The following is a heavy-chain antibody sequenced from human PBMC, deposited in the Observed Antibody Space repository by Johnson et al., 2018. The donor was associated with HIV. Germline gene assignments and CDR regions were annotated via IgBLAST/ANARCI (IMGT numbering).Heavy chain of an antibody. CDR2: MWYDGSNK. Sequence: QLVESGGGVVQPGRSLRLSCAASGFTFSTYGMHWVRQAPGKGLEWVAVMWYDGSNKYYADSVKGRFTISRDNSKNSLYLQMNSLRAEDTAVYYCATFGGGSFHAFDIWGQGTMVTVSS. CDR1: GFTFSTYG. CDR3: ATFGGGSFHAFDI. V-gene: IGHV3-33*01. D-gene: IGHD1-26*01. J-gene: IGHJ3*02.